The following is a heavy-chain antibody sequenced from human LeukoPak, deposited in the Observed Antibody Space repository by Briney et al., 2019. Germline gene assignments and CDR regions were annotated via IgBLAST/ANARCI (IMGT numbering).Heavy chain of an antibody. Sequence: PGGSLRLSCAASGFTFSSYAMSWVRQAPGKGLEWVSAISGSGGSTYYADSVKGRFTISRDNAKNSLFLQMNSLRAEDTAVYYCARSRYYYYYMDVWGKGTTVTISS. CDR1: GFTFSSYA. J-gene: IGHJ6*03. CDR3: ARSRYYYYYMDV. CDR2: ISGSGGST. V-gene: IGHV3-23*01.